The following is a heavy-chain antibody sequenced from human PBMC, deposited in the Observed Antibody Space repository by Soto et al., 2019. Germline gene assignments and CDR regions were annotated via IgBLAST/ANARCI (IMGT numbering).Heavy chain of an antibody. V-gene: IGHV1-69*13. CDR3: ARDPVSAELNYYYYGMDV. J-gene: IGHJ6*02. Sequence: SVKVSCKASGGTFSSYAISWVRQAPGQGLEWMGGIIPIFGTANYAQKFQGRVTITADESTSTAYMELSSLRSEDTAVYYCARDPVSAELNYYYYGMDVWGQGTTVTVSS. D-gene: IGHD1-7*01. CDR2: IIPIFGTA. CDR1: GGTFSSYA.